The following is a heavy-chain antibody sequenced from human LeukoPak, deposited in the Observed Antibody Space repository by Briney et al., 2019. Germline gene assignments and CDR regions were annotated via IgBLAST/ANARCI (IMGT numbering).Heavy chain of an antibody. CDR1: GFTVRIYA. D-gene: IGHD1-26*01. CDR3: AKDRAGSFNDAFDI. CDR2: ITGSAGST. Sequence: PGGSLRLSCAASGFTVRIYAMTWVRQAPGKGLEWVSVITGSAGSTYYADSVKGRFTISRDNSKNTLYLQMNSLRAEDTAVYYCAKDRAGSFNDAFDIWGQGTMVTVSS. V-gene: IGHV3-23*01. J-gene: IGHJ3*02.